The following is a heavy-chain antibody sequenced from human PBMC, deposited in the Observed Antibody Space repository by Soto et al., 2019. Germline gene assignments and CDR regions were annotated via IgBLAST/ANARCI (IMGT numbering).Heavy chain of an antibody. V-gene: IGHV1-69*01. CDR1: GGTFSSYA. D-gene: IGHD3-22*01. CDR2: IIPIFGTA. CDR3: ARSRVTYYYDRSAFDI. Sequence: QVQLVQSGAEVKKPGSSVKVPCKASGGTFSSYAISWVRQAPGQGLEWMGGIIPIFGTANYAQKFQGRVTITADESTRTAYMELSSLRSEDTAVYYCARSRVTYYYDRSAFDIWGQWTMVTVSS. J-gene: IGHJ3*02.